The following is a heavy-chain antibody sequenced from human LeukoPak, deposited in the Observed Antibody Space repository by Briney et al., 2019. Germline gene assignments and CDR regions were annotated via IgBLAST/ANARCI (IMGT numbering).Heavy chain of an antibody. J-gene: IGHJ6*02. CDR1: GFNFRTYA. Sequence: PGRSLRLSCAASGFNFRTYAMYWVRQAPGKGLEWVAVVSFDGGDKYYADSVKGRFTISRDNSKKTLYLQMNSLRPEDTAVYYCARSRLGRASPGKEYYYYGMDVWGQGTTVTVSS. D-gene: IGHD6-13*01. V-gene: IGHV3-30*04. CDR3: ARSRLGRASPGKEYYYYGMDV. CDR2: VSFDGGDK.